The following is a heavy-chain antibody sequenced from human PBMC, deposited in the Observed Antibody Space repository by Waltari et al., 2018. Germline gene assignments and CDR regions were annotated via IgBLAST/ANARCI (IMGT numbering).Heavy chain of an antibody. Sequence: QVQLRESGPGLVRSSETLSLSCTVSVLSVNPDFYWAGIRQSPGGGLEWIASIYHTGSTHYNSSLKSRVSISTDMSTKQFFLTLTHLTAADTAVYYCAEEGDFRAGLFESWGQGTLVSVSS. J-gene: IGHJ4*02. CDR3: AEEGDFRAGLFES. V-gene: IGHV4-38-2*02. D-gene: IGHD3-16*01. CDR2: IYHTGST. CDR1: VLSVNPDFY.